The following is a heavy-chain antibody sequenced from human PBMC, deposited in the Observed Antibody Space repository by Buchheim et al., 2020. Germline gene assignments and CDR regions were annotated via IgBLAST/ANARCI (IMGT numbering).Heavy chain of an antibody. Sequence: QVQLQQWGAGLLKPSETLSLTCAVYGGSFSGYYWSWIRQPPGKGLEWIGEINHSGSTNYNPSLKSRVTISVDTSKNQFSLKLSSVTAADTAVYYCARSDTFGGVIAQPHYFDYWGQGTL. CDR3: ARSDTFGGVIAQPHYFDY. CDR2: INHSGST. CDR1: GGSFSGYY. J-gene: IGHJ4*02. V-gene: IGHV4-34*01. D-gene: IGHD3-16*02.